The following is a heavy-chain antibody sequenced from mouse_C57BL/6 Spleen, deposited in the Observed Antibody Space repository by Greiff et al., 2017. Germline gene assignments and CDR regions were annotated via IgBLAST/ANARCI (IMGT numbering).Heavy chain of an antibody. Sequence: VMLVESGAELVKPGASVKISCKASGYAFSSYWMNWVKQRPGKGLEWIGQIYPGDGDTNYNGKFKGKATLTADKSSSTAYMQLSSLTSEDSAVYFCAREGDYDGFDYWGQGTTLTVSS. CDR3: AREGDYDGFDY. V-gene: IGHV1-80*01. J-gene: IGHJ2*01. D-gene: IGHD2-4*01. CDR1: GYAFSSYW. CDR2: IYPGDGDT.